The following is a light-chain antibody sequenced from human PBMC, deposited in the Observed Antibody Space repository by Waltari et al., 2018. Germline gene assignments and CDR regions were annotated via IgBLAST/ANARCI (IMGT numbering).Light chain of an antibody. Sequence: DIQMTQSPSTLSASVGDRVTITCRASQSISSWLAWDQQKPGKAPKLLIYNASSLESGVPSRFSGSGSGTEFTLTISSLQPDDFATYYCQQYNSYWRTFGQGTKLEIK. CDR2: NAS. CDR3: QQYNSYWRT. V-gene: IGKV1-5*03. CDR1: QSISSW. J-gene: IGKJ2*01.